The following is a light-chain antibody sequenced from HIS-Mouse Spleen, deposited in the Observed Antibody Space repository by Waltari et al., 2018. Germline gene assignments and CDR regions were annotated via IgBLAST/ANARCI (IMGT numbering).Light chain of an antibody. CDR1: NIGSKS. J-gene: IGLJ2*01. Sequence: SYVLTQPPSVSVAPGKTARITCGGNNIGSKSLHWYQQKPGKAPFLVVYGDSARPSGIPERFPGSNSGNTATLTISRVEAGDEADYYCQVWDSSSDHVVFGGGTKLTVL. CDR3: QVWDSSSDHVV. V-gene: IGLV3-21*03. CDR2: GDS.